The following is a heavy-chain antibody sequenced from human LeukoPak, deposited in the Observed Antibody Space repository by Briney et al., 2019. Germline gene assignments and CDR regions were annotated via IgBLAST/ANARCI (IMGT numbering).Heavy chain of an antibody. V-gene: IGHV4-4*07. CDR1: GGFISSYY. J-gene: IGHJ3*02. D-gene: IGHD6-6*01. Sequence: SETLSLTCTVSGGFISSYYWSWIRQPAGKGLDWIGRIYSSGSTNYNPSLQSRVTMSVDTSKNQFSLKLSSVTAADTAVYYCARVTYSRSSISLDAFDIWGPGTMVTVSS. CDR3: ARVTYSRSSISLDAFDI. CDR2: IYSSGST.